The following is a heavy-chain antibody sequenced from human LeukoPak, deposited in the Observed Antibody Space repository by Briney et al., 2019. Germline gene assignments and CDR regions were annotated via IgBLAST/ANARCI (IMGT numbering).Heavy chain of an antibody. J-gene: IGHJ4*02. CDR3: AKGEGYFDY. D-gene: IGHD3-22*01. V-gene: IGHV3-30*18. CDR1: GFTFSSYG. Sequence: GGSLRLSCAASGFTFSSYGMHWVRQAPGKWLEWVAVISYDGSNKYYADSVKGRFTISRDNSKNTLYLQMNSLRAEDTAVYYCAKGEGYFDYWGQGTMVTVSS. CDR2: ISYDGSNK.